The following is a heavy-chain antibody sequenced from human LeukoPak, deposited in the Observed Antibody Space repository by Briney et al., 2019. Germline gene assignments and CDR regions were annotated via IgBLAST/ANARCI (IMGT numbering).Heavy chain of an antibody. D-gene: IGHD1-14*01. CDR2: IEYDGSNK. CDR1: GFTFSNYG. J-gene: IGHJ4*02. Sequence: GGSLRLSCAASGFTFSNYGMHWVRQAPGKGLEWVAVIEYDGSNKYYAESVKGRFTIPRDNSKNTLYLQMNSLRVEDTAVYYCAKDPERWGQGTLVTVSS. V-gene: IGHV3-30*18. CDR3: AKDPER.